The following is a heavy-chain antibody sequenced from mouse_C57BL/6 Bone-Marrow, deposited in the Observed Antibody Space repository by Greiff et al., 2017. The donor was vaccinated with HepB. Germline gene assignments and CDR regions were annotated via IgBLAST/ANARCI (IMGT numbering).Heavy chain of an antibody. CDR1: GFTFSDYG. J-gene: IGHJ3*01. CDR3: ARNWEEKFFAY. CDR2: ISNFAYSI. Sequence: EVKLQESGGGLVQPGGSLKLSCAASGFTFSDYGMAWVRQAPRKGPEWVAFISNFAYSIYYADTVTGRFTISRENAKNTLYLDMSSLRSEDTAMYYCARNWEEKFFAYWGQGTLVTVSA. V-gene: IGHV5-15*01. D-gene: IGHD4-1*01.